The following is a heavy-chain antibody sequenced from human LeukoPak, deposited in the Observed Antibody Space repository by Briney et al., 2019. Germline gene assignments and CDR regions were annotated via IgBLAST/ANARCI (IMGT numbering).Heavy chain of an antibody. CDR2: IYYSGST. D-gene: IGHD1-1*01. J-gene: IGHJ4*02. Sequence: PSETLSHTCTVSGGSISSYYWSWIRQPPGKGLEWIGYIYYSGSTNYNPSLKSRVTISVDTSKNQFSLKLSSVTAADTAVYYCARGRGGGYWTAQPIDYWGQGTLVTVSS. CDR1: GGSISSYY. V-gene: IGHV4-59*01. CDR3: ARGRGGGYWTAQPIDY.